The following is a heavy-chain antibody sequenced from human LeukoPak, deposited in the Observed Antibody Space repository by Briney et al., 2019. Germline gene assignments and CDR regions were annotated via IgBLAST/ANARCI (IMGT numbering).Heavy chain of an antibody. CDR3: ASSDSGWYEDFDY. V-gene: IGHV3-21*01. CDR1: GFTFSSYS. Sequence: GGSLRLSCAASGFTFSSYSINWVRQAPGKGLEWVSSISSSSSYIYYADSVKGRFTISRDNAKNSLYLQMNSLRAEDTAVYYCASSDSGWYEDFDYWGQGTLVTVSS. D-gene: IGHD6-19*01. J-gene: IGHJ4*02. CDR2: ISSSSSYI.